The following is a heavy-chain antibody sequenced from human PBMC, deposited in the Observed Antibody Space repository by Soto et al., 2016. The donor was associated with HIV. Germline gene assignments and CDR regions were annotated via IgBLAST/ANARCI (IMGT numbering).Heavy chain of an antibody. CDR2: INWSGTNT. J-gene: IGHJ4*02. CDR1: GFKFDDYG. CDR3: ARGPSGGITYFDS. D-gene: IGHD1-20*01. Sequence: EVQLVESGGGVIRPGGSLRLSCAASGFKFDDYGLSWVRQVPGKGLEWVSGINWSGTNTDYADSVKGRFTISRDNAKNSLYLQMNRLGVEDTAFYYCARGPSGGITYFDSWGQGTLLTVSS. V-gene: IGHV3-20*04.